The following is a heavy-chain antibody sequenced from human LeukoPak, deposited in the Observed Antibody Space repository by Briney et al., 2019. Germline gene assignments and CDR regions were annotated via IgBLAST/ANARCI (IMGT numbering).Heavy chain of an antibody. V-gene: IGHV4-38-2*02. CDR3: AREYCSGGSCYSGY. J-gene: IGHJ4*02. Sequence: SETLSLTCTVSGYSISSGYYWGWIRQPPEKGLEWIGSFDHSGRTFYNPSLKSRVTISVDTSKNQFSLKLSSVTAADTAMYYCAREYCSGGSCYSGYWGQGTLVTVSS. CDR2: FDHSGRT. CDR1: GYSISSGYY. D-gene: IGHD2-15*01.